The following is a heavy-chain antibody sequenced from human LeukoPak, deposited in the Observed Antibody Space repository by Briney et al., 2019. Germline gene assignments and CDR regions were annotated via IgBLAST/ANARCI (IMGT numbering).Heavy chain of an antibody. V-gene: IGHV4-34*01. CDR1: GGSFSAYY. Sequence: SETLSLTCTVYGGSFSAYYWSWIRQPPGKGLEWIGEINHSGSTNYNPSLKSRVTISVDTSKNQFSLKLSSVTAADTAVYYCARGPELLRAFDYWGQGTLVTVSS. D-gene: IGHD1-26*01. CDR2: INHSGST. CDR3: ARGPELLRAFDY. J-gene: IGHJ4*02.